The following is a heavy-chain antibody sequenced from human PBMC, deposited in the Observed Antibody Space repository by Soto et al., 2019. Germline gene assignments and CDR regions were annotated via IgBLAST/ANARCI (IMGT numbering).Heavy chain of an antibody. J-gene: IGHJ6*02. CDR2: IYSFGST. D-gene: IGHD3-10*01. CDR3: ARTILWFGEFPSFDGMDV. CDR1: GGSISGYY. Sequence: SETLSLTCTVSGGSISGYYWSWLRQPPGKGLEWIGYIYSFGSTNYNASLESRVTISVDTSKNQFSLKLTSVTAADTAVYYCARTILWFGEFPSFDGMDVWGQGTTVTVSS. V-gene: IGHV4-59*01.